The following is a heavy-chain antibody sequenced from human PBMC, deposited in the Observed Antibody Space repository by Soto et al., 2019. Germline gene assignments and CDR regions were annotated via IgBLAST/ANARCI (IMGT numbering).Heavy chain of an antibody. CDR2: IYYSGST. Sequence: QVQLQESGPGLVKPSETLSLTCTVSGGSISSYYWSWIRQPPGKGLEWIGYIYYSGSTNYNPSLKSRVTISVDTSKDQFSLKLSSVTAADTAVYYCARDRGSSSWYNWFDPWGQGTLVTVSS. D-gene: IGHD6-13*01. J-gene: IGHJ5*02. CDR1: GGSISSYY. CDR3: ARDRGSSSWYNWFDP. V-gene: IGHV4-59*01.